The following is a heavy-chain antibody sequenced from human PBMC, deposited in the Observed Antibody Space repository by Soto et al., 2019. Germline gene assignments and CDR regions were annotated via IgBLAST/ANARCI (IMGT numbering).Heavy chain of an antibody. CDR2: ISPDGSEE. J-gene: IGHJ4*02. V-gene: IGHV3-7*02. CDR3: ASFRDY. Sequence: EVQLVESGGGLVQPGGSLRLSCAASGFTFSGYWMTWVRQAPGKGLEGEANISPDGSEEYYVDSVKGRFTISRDNAKNSLSLQMNSLRVEDTAVYYCASFRDYWGQGTLVTVSS. CDR1: GFTFSGYW.